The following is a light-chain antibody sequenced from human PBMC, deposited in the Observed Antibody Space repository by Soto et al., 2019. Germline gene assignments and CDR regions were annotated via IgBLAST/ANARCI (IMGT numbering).Light chain of an antibody. CDR3: CSYAGSSTLDVV. J-gene: IGLJ2*01. V-gene: IGLV2-23*01. CDR1: SSDVGSYNL. Sequence: QSVLTQPASVSGSPGQSITISCTGTSSDVGSYNLVSWYQQHPGKAPKLMIYEGSKRPSGVSNRFSGSKSGNTASLTISGLQAEDEADYYCCSYAGSSTLDVVFGGATKLTVL. CDR2: EGS.